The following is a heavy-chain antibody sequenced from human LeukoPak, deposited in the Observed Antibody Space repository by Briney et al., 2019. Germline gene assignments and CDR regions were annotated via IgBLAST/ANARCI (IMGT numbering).Heavy chain of an antibody. D-gene: IGHD3-22*01. CDR1: GFTFSSYG. CDR2: ISYDGSNK. J-gene: IGHJ3*02. CDR3: AKEYYYDSSGYHDAFDI. Sequence: GGSLRLSCAASGFTFSSYGMHWVRPAPGKGLEWVAVISYDGSNKYYADSVKGRFTISRDNSKNTLYQQMNSLRAEDTAVYYCAKEYYYDSSGYHDAFDIWGQGTMVTVSS. V-gene: IGHV3-30*18.